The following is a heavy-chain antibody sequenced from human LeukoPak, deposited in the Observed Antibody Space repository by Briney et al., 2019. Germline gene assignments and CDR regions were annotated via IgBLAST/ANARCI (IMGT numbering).Heavy chain of an antibody. CDR1: GFTFSGYA. CDR2: ISGSGGST. D-gene: IGHD3-22*01. CDR3: AKSSYYDSSGYYREYYFDY. V-gene: IGHV3-23*01. J-gene: IGHJ4*02. Sequence: GGSLRLSCAASGFTFSGYAMSWVRKAPGKGLEWVSAISGSGGSTYYADSVKGRFTISRDNSKNTLYLQMNSLRAEDTAVYYCAKSSYYDSSGYYREYYFDYWGQGTLVTVSS.